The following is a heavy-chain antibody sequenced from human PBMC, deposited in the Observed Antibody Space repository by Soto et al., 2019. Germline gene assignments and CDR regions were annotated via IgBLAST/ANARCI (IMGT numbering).Heavy chain of an antibody. CDR2: ISPGGGRT. CDR1: GFSFSNFD. J-gene: IGHJ4*02. Sequence: EVQLLESGGGSVQPGGPLRLSCAASGFSFSNFDMSWVRQAPGKGLEWVSTISPGGGRTSYADSVEGRFTISRDNSKNSLYLHMDSLRAEDTAVYYCAYRTGFDYWGQGTLVIVSS. CDR3: AYRTGFDY. V-gene: IGHV3-23*01. D-gene: IGHD1-1*01.